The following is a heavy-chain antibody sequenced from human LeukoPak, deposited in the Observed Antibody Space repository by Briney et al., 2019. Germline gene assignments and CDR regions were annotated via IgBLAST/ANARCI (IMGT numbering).Heavy chain of an antibody. V-gene: IGHV1-2*02. Sequence: ASVKVSCKASGYTFTGYYMHWVRQAPGQGLEWMGWINPNSGGTNYAQKFQGRVTMTRDTSISTAYMELSRLRSDDTAVYYCATGLLWFGEDNYGMDVWGKGTTVTVSS. J-gene: IGHJ6*04. CDR1: GYTFTGYY. CDR2: INPNSGGT. CDR3: ATGLLWFGEDNYGMDV. D-gene: IGHD3-10*01.